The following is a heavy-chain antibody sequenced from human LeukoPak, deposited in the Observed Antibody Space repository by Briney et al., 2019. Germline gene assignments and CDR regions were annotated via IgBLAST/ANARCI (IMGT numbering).Heavy chain of an antibody. CDR3: ARDTYYYDSNGYYMYYFDY. Sequence: GGSLRLSCAASGFTVSSYEMHWVRQAAGKGLEWVSYISGSGDTIYYADSVKGRFTISRDNANNSLYLPINSLRAVDTAVYYCARDTYYYDSNGYYMYYFDYWGQGTLVTVSS. D-gene: IGHD3-22*01. CDR2: ISGSGDTI. CDR1: GFTVSSYE. V-gene: IGHV3-48*03. J-gene: IGHJ4*02.